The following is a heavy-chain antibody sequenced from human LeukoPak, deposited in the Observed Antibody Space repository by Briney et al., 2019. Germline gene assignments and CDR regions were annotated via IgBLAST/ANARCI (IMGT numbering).Heavy chain of an antibody. CDR1: GYTFTSYD. J-gene: IGHJ4*02. CDR2: MNPNSGNT. CDR3: ARTPPANYDFWSVTHYSYFDY. D-gene: IGHD3-3*01. Sequence: ASVKVSCKASGYTFTSYDINWVRQATGQGLEWMGWMNPNSGNTAYAQKFQGRVTITTDESTSTAYMELSSLRSEDTAVYYCARTPPANYDFWSVTHYSYFDYWGQGTLVTVSS. V-gene: IGHV1-8*01.